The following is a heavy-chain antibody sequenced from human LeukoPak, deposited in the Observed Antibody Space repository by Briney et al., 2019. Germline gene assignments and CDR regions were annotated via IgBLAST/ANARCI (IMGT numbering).Heavy chain of an antibody. CDR1: GFTFGDYG. Sequence: GGSLRLSCAASGFTFGDYGMNWVRQAPGKGLEWVSGINWNGGRTGYADSVKGRFTISRDNAKNSLYLQMNSLRGEDTALYYCARLQQLFYYYYYMDVWGKGTTVTVSS. J-gene: IGHJ6*03. CDR2: INWNGGRT. CDR3: ARLQQLFYYYYYMDV. V-gene: IGHV3-20*04. D-gene: IGHD6-13*01.